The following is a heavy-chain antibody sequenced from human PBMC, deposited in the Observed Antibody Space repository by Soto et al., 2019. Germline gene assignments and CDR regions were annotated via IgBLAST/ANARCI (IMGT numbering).Heavy chain of an antibody. Sequence: QVQLVQSGTEVKKPGSSVKVSCKASGGTFRNYPINWVRQAPGQGLEWMGSIFPLTDIPDYAQNFQARHTISEDKSTSTAYMELSSLTSDDTAMYFCARGPLVVLNYFESWGQGTLVTVS. J-gene: IGHJ4*02. CDR2: IFPLTDIP. V-gene: IGHV1-69*02. CDR1: GGTFRNYP. CDR3: ARGPLVVLNYFES.